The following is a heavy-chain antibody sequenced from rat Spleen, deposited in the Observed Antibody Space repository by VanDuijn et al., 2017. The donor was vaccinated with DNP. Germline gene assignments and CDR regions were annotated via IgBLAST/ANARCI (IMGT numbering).Heavy chain of an antibody. CDR1: GFTFSDYY. Sequence: EVQLVESGGGLVQPGRSLKLSCAASGFTFSDYYMAWVRQAPTKGLEWVASISPSGGSTYFRDSVKGRVTISRDNAQSTLYLQMDSLRSEDTATYYCARHRTIMPYYYAMDAWGQGVMVTVSS. CDR3: ARHRTIMPYYYAMDA. J-gene: IGHJ4*01. CDR2: ISPSGGST. V-gene: IGHV5-25*01. D-gene: IGHD1-12*01.